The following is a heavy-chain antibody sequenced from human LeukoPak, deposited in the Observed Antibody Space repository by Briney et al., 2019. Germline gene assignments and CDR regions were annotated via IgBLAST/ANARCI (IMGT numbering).Heavy chain of an antibody. CDR2: IYQTGST. J-gene: IGHJ4*02. CDR3: ARDVSITMIRGVTLDY. D-gene: IGHD3-10*01. Sequence: DPSETLSLTCTVSGYSIRSDYYWGWIRQPPGKGLEWIGNIYQTGSTYYNPSLTSRVTISLDTSKNHFSLKLSSVTAADTAVYYCARDVSITMIRGVTLDYWGQGALVTVSS. V-gene: IGHV4-38-2*02. CDR1: GYSIRSDYY.